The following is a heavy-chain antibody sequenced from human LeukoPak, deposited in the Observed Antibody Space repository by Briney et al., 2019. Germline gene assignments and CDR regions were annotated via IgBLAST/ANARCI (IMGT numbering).Heavy chain of an antibody. V-gene: IGHV4-59*08. CDR1: GGSISNYY. Sequence: PSETLSLTCTVSGGSISNYYWSWLRQPPGKGLEWIGHIYSTGSTTYSPSLKSRVIMSADTSKNQFSLKVTSVTAADTAVYYCARHRPEGSYPLDSWGQGALVTVAS. J-gene: IGHJ4*02. CDR3: ARHRPEGSYPLDS. CDR2: IYSTGST.